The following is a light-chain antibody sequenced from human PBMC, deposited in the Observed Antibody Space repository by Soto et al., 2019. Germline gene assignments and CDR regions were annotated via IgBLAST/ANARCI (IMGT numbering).Light chain of an antibody. V-gene: IGKV1-5*03. Sequence: DIKMTQSPSTLSGSVGDRVSITRRASQTISSWLAWYQQKPGKAPKLLIYKASTLKSGVPSRFSGSGSGTEFTLTISSLQPDDFATYYCQHYNSYSEAFGQGTKVDI. CDR1: QTISSW. CDR2: KAS. J-gene: IGKJ1*01. CDR3: QHYNSYSEA.